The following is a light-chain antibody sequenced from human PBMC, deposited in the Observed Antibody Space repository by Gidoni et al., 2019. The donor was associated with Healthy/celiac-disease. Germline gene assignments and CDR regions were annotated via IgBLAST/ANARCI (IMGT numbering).Light chain of an antibody. V-gene: IGKV3-20*01. J-gene: IGKJ1*01. CDR2: GAS. Sequence: EIVLTQSPGTLSLSPGERATLSCRASQSVSSSYLAWYQQKPGQAPRLLIYGASSRATGIPDSFSGSGSGTDFTLTISRLEPEDFAVYYCQQYGSPAAFGQGTKVEIK. CDR3: QQYGSPAA. CDR1: QSVSSSY.